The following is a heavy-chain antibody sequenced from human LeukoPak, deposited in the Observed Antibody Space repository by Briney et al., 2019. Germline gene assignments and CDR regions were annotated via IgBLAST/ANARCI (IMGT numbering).Heavy chain of an antibody. Sequence: GASVKVSCKASGYTFTSYAMHWMRQAPGQRLEWMGWINPNSGGTNYAQKFQGRVTMTRDTSISTAYMELSRLRSDDTAVYYCARDWPGISLHFDLWGRGTLITVSS. CDR3: ARDWPGISLHFDL. CDR1: GYTFTSYA. V-gene: IGHV1-2*02. D-gene: IGHD2-15*01. CDR2: INPNSGGT. J-gene: IGHJ2*01.